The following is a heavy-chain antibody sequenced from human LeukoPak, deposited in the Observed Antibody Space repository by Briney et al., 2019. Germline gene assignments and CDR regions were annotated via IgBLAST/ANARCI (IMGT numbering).Heavy chain of an antibody. CDR2: IYYSGST. CDR3: ARYDGSPANYLDC. CDR1: GGSISGYY. Sequence: TLSPTCTVSGGSISGYYWSWIRQPPGKGLEWIGWIYYSGSTKYNPSLKSRVTILVDTSKNQFSLKLSSVTAADTAIYYCARYDGSPANYLDCWGQGNLVSVSS. J-gene: IGHJ4*02. V-gene: IGHV4-59*08. D-gene: IGHD1-26*01.